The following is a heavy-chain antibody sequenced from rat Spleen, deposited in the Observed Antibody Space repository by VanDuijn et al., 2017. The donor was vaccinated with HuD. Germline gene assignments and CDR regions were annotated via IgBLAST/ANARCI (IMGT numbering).Heavy chain of an antibody. CDR3: STAGSFTDYYFAGGFDY. D-gene: IGHD1-6*01. J-gene: IGHJ2*01. CDR1: GFTFSNYY. Sequence: EVQLVESGGGLVQPGRSMKLSCAASGFTFSNYYMAWVRQAPTKGLEGVAYISTGGGNTYYRDSVKGRFTVSRDNAKSTLYLQMDSLRSEDTATYYCSTAGSFTDYYFAGGFDYWGQGVMVTVSS. V-gene: IGHV5-25*01. CDR2: ISTGGGNT.